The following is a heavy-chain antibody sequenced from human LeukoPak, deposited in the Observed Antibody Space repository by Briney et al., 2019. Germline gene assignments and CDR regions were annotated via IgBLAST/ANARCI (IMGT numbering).Heavy chain of an antibody. J-gene: IGHJ4*02. CDR3: ARQFTYDSSGVDY. CDR1: GYSFTSYW. Sequence: GESLKISCKGSGYSFTSYWIGWVRQMPGKGLEWLGIIFPGDSDTRYSPSFQGQVTISADKSISTAYLQWSGLKASDTAMYYCARQFTYDSSGVDYWGQGTLVTVSS. V-gene: IGHV5-51*01. D-gene: IGHD3-22*01. CDR2: IFPGDSDT.